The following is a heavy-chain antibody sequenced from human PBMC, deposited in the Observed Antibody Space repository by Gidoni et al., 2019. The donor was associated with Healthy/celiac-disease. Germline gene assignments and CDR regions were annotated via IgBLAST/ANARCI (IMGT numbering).Heavy chain of an antibody. CDR2: SSSSGSTI. V-gene: IGHV3-11*01. CDR3: AGYSSGWDYFDY. D-gene: IGHD6-19*01. Sequence: QVQLVESGGGLVKPGGSLLLSCAASGFTFSDHYMSWIRQAPGKGLGWVSYSSSSGSTIYYADSVKGRVTISRDNAKNSLYLQMNSLRAEDTAVYYCAGYSSGWDYFDYWGQGTLVTVSS. CDR1: GFTFSDHY. J-gene: IGHJ4*02.